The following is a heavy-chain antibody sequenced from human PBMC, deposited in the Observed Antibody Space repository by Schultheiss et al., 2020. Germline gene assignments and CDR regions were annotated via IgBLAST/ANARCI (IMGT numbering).Heavy chain of an antibody. J-gene: IGHJ6*02. D-gene: IGHD4-17*01. CDR3: AKATRPYGDFFHHFGMDV. V-gene: IGHV3-30*02. CDR1: GFTFSSYS. CDR2: IRYDGSIE. Sequence: GESLKISCAASGFTFSSYSMNWVRQAPGKGLEWVAFIRYDGSIEHYADSVQGRFTISRDNSKNTLYLQMNSLRAEDTAVYYCAKATRPYGDFFHHFGMDVWGQGTTVTVSS.